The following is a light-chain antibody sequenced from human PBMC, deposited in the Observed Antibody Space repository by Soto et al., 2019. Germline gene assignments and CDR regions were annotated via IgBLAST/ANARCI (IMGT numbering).Light chain of an antibody. CDR1: QSVRSNF. CDR3: QQCGSSPIT. J-gene: IGKJ5*01. CDR2: GAS. Sequence: EIVLTQSPGTLSLSPGERATLSCRASQSVRSNFLAWYQQKPGQAPRLLIYGASNRATGIPDRFSGSGSGTDFTLTISSLEPEDFAVYYCQQCGSSPITFGQGTRLEIK. V-gene: IGKV3-20*01.